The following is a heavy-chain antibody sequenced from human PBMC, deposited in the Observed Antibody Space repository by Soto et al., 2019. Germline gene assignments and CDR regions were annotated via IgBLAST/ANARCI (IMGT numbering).Heavy chain of an antibody. CDR1: GGTFSSYT. CDR3: ARYSCSGGSCPFDY. D-gene: IGHD2-15*01. V-gene: IGHV1-69*02. Sequence: QVQLVQSGAEVKKPGSSVKVSCKASGGTFSSYTISWVRQAPGQRLEWMGRIIPILGIANYAQKFQGRVTITADKSTSTAYMELSSLGSEDTAVYYCARYSCSGGSCPFDYWGQGTLVTVSS. J-gene: IGHJ4*02. CDR2: IIPILGIA.